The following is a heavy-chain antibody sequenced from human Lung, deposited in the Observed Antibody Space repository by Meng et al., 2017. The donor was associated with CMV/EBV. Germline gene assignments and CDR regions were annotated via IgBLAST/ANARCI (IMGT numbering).Heavy chain of an antibody. CDR1: GFTFSGYE. Sequence: GGSLRLSCVVSGFTFSGYEMNWVRLAPGKGLEWVSYISSSGNIKYYADSVKGRFTISRDNARNSLFLQMNSLRVEDTAVYFCAKDAARQYYDSSGYYFDYWGVGTLVTVSS. V-gene: IGHV3-48*03. CDR2: ISSSGNIK. CDR3: AKDAARQYYDSSGYYFDY. J-gene: IGHJ4*02. D-gene: IGHD3-22*01.